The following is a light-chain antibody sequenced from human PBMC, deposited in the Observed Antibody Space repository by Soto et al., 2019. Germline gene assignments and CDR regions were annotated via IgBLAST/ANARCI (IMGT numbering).Light chain of an antibody. CDR3: RSYTSSSTRV. J-gene: IGLJ1*01. V-gene: IGLV2-14*01. Sequence: QSALTQPASVSGSPGQSITISCTGTSSDVGGYKYVSWYQQHPGKAPKLMIYEVSNRPSGVSNRFSGSKSGNTASLTISGLQAEDEADYYCRSYTSSSTRVFGPGTKVTVL. CDR2: EVS. CDR1: SSDVGGYKY.